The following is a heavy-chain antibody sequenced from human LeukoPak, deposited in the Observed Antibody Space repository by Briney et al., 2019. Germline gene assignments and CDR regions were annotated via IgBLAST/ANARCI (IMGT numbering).Heavy chain of an antibody. Sequence: SETLSLTCTVSGDSISSRDSYWRWIRQAPGKGLEGYGSMWVGGNTSYYPALKSRVTISVDTSKYQFSLKLSSVTAADTAVYYCARGRRGSYFQDYWGQGTLVTVSS. CDR1: GDSISSRDSY. CDR2: MWVGGNT. CDR3: ARGRRGSYFQDY. D-gene: IGHD1-26*01. J-gene: IGHJ4*02. V-gene: IGHV4-39*07.